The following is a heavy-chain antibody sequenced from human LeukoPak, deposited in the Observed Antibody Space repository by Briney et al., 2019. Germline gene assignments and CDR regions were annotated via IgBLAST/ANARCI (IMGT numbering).Heavy chain of an antibody. J-gene: IGHJ4*02. Sequence: GGSLRLSCAASGFTFSSYGMHWVRQAPGKGLKWVAFIRFDGKNKFYADSVRGRFTISRDNSENTLYLQMNSLKSEDTAVYHSAKDTEVPAAYWGQGTLVTVSS. CDR3: AKDTEVPAAY. D-gene: IGHD2-2*01. CDR2: IRFDGKNK. CDR1: GFTFSSYG. V-gene: IGHV3-30*02.